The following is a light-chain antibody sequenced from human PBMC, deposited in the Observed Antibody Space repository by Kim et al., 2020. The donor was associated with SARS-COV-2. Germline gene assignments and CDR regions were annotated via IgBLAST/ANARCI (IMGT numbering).Light chain of an antibody. Sequence: GDRVTITCRASQSISSRLAWYQQTPGMAPKLLIYDASTLETGVPSRFSGSVSGTEFTLTISSLPPDDLGTYYCQQYRDDRTFGQGNKV. CDR3: QQYRDDRT. CDR2: DAS. V-gene: IGKV1-5*01. J-gene: IGKJ1*01. CDR1: QSISSR.